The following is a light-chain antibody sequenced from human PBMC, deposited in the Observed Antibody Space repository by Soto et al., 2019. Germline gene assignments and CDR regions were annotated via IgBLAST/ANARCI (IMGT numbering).Light chain of an antibody. CDR2: GAS. Sequence: EIEMTQSPPTLSVSPGERVTHSCXXSQSVGSSLAWYQQKPGQAPRLLIYGASTRATGIPARFSGSGSGTDFTLAISSLQSEHFAVDYCQQYNNWPSITFGQGTRLEIK. V-gene: IGKV3-15*01. CDR1: QSVGSS. J-gene: IGKJ5*01. CDR3: QQYNNWPSIT.